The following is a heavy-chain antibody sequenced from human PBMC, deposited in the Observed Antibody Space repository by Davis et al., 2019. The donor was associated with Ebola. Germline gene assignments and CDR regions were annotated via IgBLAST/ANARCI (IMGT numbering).Heavy chain of an antibody. Sequence: SVKVSCKASGGTFSSYAISWVRQAPGQGLEWMGRIIPILGIANYAQKFQGRVTITADKSTSTAYMELSSLRSEDTAVYYCARDITMIVGGWFDPWGQGTLVTVSS. CDR2: IIPILGIA. V-gene: IGHV1-69*04. D-gene: IGHD3-22*01. CDR1: GGTFSSYA. CDR3: ARDITMIVGGWFDP. J-gene: IGHJ5*02.